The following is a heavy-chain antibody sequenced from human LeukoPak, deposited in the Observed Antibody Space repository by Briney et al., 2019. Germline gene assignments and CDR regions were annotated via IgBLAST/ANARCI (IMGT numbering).Heavy chain of an antibody. CDR3: AREVRTAMVTCFDY. CDR2: IGGSGGST. CDR1: GFTFSSSV. V-gene: IGHV3-23*01. Sequence: GGSLRLSCAGSGFTFSSSVMGWVRQAPGKGLEWVSAIGGSGGSTYYADSVTGRFTISRDNSKNTLYLQMNSLRAEDTAVYYCAREVRTAMVTCFDYWGQGTLVTVSS. D-gene: IGHD5-18*01. J-gene: IGHJ4*02.